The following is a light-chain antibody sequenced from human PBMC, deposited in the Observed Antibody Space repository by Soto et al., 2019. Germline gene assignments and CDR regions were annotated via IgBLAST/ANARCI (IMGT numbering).Light chain of an antibody. CDR2: DAS. V-gene: IGKV1-5*01. CDR1: QSINRW. CDR3: QQYGSYWT. J-gene: IGKJ5*01. Sequence: IQMTQSPSTLSASIGGTVRITGRASQSINRWLAWYQQKPGEAPKLLIYDASSLESGAPSRFSGTGSGTEFTLIISSLQPDDFATYYCQQYGSYWTFGQGTRLEIK.